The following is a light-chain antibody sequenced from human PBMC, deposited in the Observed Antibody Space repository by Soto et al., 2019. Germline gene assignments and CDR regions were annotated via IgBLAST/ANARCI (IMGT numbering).Light chain of an antibody. CDR2: WAS. J-gene: IGKJ2*01. CDR1: QNVLHNSNNKNY. V-gene: IGKV4-1*01. Sequence: DIVMTQSPDSLAVSLGERATINCKSSQNVLHNSNNKNYLTWYQQKPGQPPKLLIYWASTRADGVPDRVGGSGSGTAFTLTISSLQGEDVAVYSCQQYYRCPPLFSFGQGTKLQIK. CDR3: QQYYRCPPLFS.